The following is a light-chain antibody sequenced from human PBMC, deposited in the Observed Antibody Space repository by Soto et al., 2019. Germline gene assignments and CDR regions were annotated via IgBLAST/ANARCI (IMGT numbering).Light chain of an antibody. CDR1: SSDVGGFNY. CDR3: NSYTSSSTYV. Sequence: QSVLNQPASVSGSPGQSFTISCTGTSSDVGGFNYVSWYQQHPGKAPKLMIYDVTNRPSGVSYRFSGSKPGNTASLTISGLQAEDEADYYCNSYTSSSTYVFGTGTKVTVL. J-gene: IGLJ1*01. CDR2: DVT. V-gene: IGLV2-14*03.